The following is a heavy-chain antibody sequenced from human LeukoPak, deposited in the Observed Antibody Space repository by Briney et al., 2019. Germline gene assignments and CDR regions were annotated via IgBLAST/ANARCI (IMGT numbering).Heavy chain of an antibody. CDR3: AKGGLATPFDY. CDR2: ISYDGSNK. V-gene: IGHV3-30*18. Sequence: PGRSLRLSCAASGFTFSSYGMHWVRQAPGKGLEWVAVISYDGSNKYYADFVKGRFTISRDNSKNTLYLQMNSLRAEDTAVYYCAKGGLATPFDYWGQGTLVTVSS. J-gene: IGHJ4*02. CDR1: GFTFSSYG.